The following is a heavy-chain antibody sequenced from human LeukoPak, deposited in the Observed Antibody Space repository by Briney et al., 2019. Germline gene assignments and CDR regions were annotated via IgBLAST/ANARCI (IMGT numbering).Heavy chain of an antibody. CDR3: ARVRCSSNSCFPDY. V-gene: IGHV3-7*01. D-gene: IGHD2-2*01. CDR1: GFTSTDAW. Sequence: GGSLRLSCAASGFTSTDAWMGWVRQAPGRGLEWVANIKQDGSDKYYVDSVKGRFTISRDNAKNSLFLQMNSLRAEDTAVYYCARVRCSSNSCFPDYWGQGTLVTVSS. CDR2: IKQDGSDK. J-gene: IGHJ4*02.